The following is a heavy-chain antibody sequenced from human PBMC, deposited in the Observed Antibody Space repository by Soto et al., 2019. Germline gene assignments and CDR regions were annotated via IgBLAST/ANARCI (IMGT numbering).Heavy chain of an antibody. V-gene: IGHV3-23*01. D-gene: IGHD2-15*01. J-gene: IGHJ3*02. CDR3: AKDLSVVVVADTPGYAFDI. CDR2: ISGSGGST. Sequence: GGSLRLSCADSGFTFSRYAMSWVRQAPGKGLDWVSAISGSGGSTYYADSVEGRFTISRDNSKNTLYLQINSLKAEATAVYYCAKDLSVVVVADTPGYAFDIWGQGTMLTVSS. CDR1: GFTFSRYA.